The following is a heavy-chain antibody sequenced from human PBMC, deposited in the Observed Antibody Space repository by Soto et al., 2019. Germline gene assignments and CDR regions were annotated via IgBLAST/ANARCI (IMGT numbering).Heavy chain of an antibody. D-gene: IGHD3-10*01. CDR1: GGSISSYY. J-gene: IGHJ6*02. V-gene: IGHV4-4*07. Sequence: QVQLQESGPGLVKPSETLSLTCTVSGGSISSYYWSWIRQPAGKGLEWIGRIYTSGSTNYNPSLKSRVTMSVDTSKNQFSLKLSSVTAADTAVYYCARDGGSGIYSSYYYSGMDVWGQGTTVTVSS. CDR3: ARDGGSGIYSSYYYSGMDV. CDR2: IYTSGST.